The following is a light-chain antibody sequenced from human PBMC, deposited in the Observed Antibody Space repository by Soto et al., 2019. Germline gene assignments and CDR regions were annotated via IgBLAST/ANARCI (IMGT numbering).Light chain of an antibody. CDR1: SSDVGSYDR. CDR3: SSFTTRTTYV. V-gene: IGLV2-18*02. J-gene: IGLJ1*01. Sequence: QSVLTQPPSVSGSPGQSVAVSCTGTSSDVGSYDRVSWYQQPPGTAPKLIIYEVNNRPSGVPDRFSGSKSGNTASLTISGLQAEDEADYYCSSFTTRTTYVFGTGTKVTVL. CDR2: EVN.